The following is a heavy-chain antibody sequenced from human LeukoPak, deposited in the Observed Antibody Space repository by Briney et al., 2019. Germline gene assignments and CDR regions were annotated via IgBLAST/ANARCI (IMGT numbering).Heavy chain of an antibody. CDR3: AAPPNWFDP. V-gene: IGHV3-21*01. CDR1: GFTFSSYS. J-gene: IGHJ5*02. Sequence: RGSLRLSCAASGFTFSSYSMNWVRQAPGKGLEWVSSISSSSSYIYYADSVKGRFTISRDNAKNSLYLQMNSLRAEDTAVYYCAAPPNWFDPWGQGTLVTVSS. CDR2: ISSSSSYI.